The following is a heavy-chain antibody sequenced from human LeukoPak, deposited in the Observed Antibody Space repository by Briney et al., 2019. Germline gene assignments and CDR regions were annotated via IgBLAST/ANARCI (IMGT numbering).Heavy chain of an antibody. CDR2: IRSKANNYAT. CDR3: TRKRMSMNYAFDP. J-gene: IGHJ5*02. CDR1: GFTFSGST. Sequence: GGSLRLSCAASGFTFSGSTMHWVRQASGKGLEWVGRIRSKANNYATGYAASVKGRFTISRDDSKNTAYLQMDSLETEDTAVYYCTRKRMSMNYAFDPRGQGTLVTVSS. D-gene: IGHD3-16*01. V-gene: IGHV3-73*01.